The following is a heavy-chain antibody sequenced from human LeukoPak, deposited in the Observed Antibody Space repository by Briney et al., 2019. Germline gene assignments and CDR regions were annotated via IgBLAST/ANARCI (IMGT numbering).Heavy chain of an antibody. CDR1: GFTFSSYW. J-gene: IGHJ4*02. Sequence: PGGSLRLSCAASGFTFSSYWMSWVRQAPGKGLEWVANIKQDGSEKYYVDSVKGRFTISRDNAKNSLYLQMNSLRVEDTGVYYCARDREGSSSWDYWGQGTLVTVSS. CDR2: IKQDGSEK. V-gene: IGHV3-7*03. D-gene: IGHD6-13*01. CDR3: ARDREGSSSWDY.